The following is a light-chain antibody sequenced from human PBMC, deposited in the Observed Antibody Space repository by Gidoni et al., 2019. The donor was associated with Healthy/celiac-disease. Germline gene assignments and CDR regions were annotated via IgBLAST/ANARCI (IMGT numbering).Light chain of an antibody. V-gene: IGKV2-28*01. CDR1: QSLLHSNGYNY. J-gene: IGKJ4*01. Sequence: DIVMTQSPLSLPVTPGAPASISCRSSQSLLHSNGYNYLDWYLQKPGQSPQLLIYLGSNRASGVPDRFSGSGAGTEFTLKISRVEAEDGGVYYCMQALQTPLTFGGGTKVEIK. CDR2: LGS. CDR3: MQALQTPLT.